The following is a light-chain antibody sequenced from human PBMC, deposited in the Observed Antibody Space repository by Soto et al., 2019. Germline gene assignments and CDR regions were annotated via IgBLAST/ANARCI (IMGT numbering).Light chain of an antibody. CDR1: SSNIGSNT. J-gene: IGLJ3*02. Sequence: QSVLTQPPSASGTPGQRVTSSCSGSSSNIGSNTVNWYQQLPGTAPKLLIYTNSQRPSGVPDRFSGSKSGTSASLAISGLQSEDEADYFCAAWDDSLNALVFGGGTKLTVL. CDR3: AAWDDSLNALV. V-gene: IGLV1-44*01. CDR2: TNS.